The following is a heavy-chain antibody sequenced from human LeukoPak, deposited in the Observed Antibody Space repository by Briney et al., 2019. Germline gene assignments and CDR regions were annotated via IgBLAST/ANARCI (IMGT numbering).Heavy chain of an antibody. CDR2: IYTSGST. J-gene: IGHJ4*02. V-gene: IGHV4-4*07. CDR3: ARTRDSSGFSYPDY. D-gene: IGHD3-22*01. CDR1: GGSISSYY. Sequence: PSETLSLTCTVSGGSISSYYWSWIRQPAGKGLEWIGRIYTSGSTNYNPSLKSRVTMSVDTSKNQFSLKLSSVTAADTAVYYCARTRDSSGFSYPDYWGQGTPVTVSS.